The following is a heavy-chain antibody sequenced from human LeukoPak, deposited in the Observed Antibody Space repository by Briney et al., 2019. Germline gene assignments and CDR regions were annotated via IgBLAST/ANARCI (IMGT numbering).Heavy chain of an antibody. CDR3: ARVDWNYPRYYYYSMDV. J-gene: IGHJ6*03. Sequence: SVKVSCKASGGTFSSYATSWVRQAPGQRLEWMGGIIPIFGTANYAQKFQGRVTITTDESTSTAYMELSSLRSEDTAVSYCARVDWNYPRYYYYSMDVWGKGTTVTVSS. D-gene: IGHD1-7*01. V-gene: IGHV1-69*05. CDR2: IIPIFGTA. CDR1: GGTFSSYA.